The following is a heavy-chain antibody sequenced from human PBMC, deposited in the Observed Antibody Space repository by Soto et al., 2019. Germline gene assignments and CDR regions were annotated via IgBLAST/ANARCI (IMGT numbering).Heavy chain of an antibody. CDR1: GFTFRAYA. J-gene: IGHJ4*02. CDR3: TRQDYSTTWYLGY. V-gene: IGHV3-23*01. D-gene: IGHD6-13*01. CDR2: ISGSGGAT. Sequence: PGGSLRLSSAASGFTFRAYAMRWVRQASGKGLEWVSVISGSGGATYYADSVKGRFTLSRDNSKNTLYLQMNSLRAEDTAIFYCTRQDYSTTWYLGYWGQGTLVTVSS.